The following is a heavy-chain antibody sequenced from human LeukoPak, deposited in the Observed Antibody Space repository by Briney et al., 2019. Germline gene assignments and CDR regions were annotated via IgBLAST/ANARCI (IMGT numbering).Heavy chain of an antibody. V-gene: IGHV3-23*01. J-gene: IGHJ6*02. D-gene: IGHD4-23*01. CDR1: GFTFSSYA. Sequence: GGSLRLSCAASGFTFSSYAMSWVRQAPGKGLDWVSGISGSGGSTYYADSVKGRFTISRDNSKDTMYLQMNSLRAEDTAIYYCAKDRGYGGNLDYYGMDVWGQGTTVTVSS. CDR2: ISGSGGST. CDR3: AKDRGYGGNLDYYGMDV.